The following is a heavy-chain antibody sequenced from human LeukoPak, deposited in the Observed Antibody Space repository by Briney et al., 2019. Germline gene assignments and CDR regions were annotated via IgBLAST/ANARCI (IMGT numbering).Heavy chain of an antibody. Sequence: SSGTLSLTCAVSGXSISTSEWWIWVRQPPGQGLAWIGKIHRDGRTRYNQSLTSRVTMSMDYSKNQFSLNVRFVTAADTAIYYCGKTDIYFNPIDYWGPGSLVTVSS. D-gene: IGHD3-9*01. J-gene: IGHJ4*02. CDR1: GXSISTSEW. V-gene: IGHV4-4*02. CDR2: IHRDGRT. CDR3: GKTDIYFNPIDY.